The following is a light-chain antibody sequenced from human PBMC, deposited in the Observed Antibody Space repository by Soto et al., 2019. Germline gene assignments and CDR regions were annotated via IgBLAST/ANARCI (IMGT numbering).Light chain of an antibody. V-gene: IGKV3-20*01. J-gene: IGKJ1*01. CDR3: QQYGSPWT. Sequence: EFVLTQSPGTLSLSPGERATLSCRASQSVSGSYLAWYQQKPGQSPSLLIYGASSRATGIPDRFSSSGSGTDFTLTISRLEPEDFAVYFCQQYGSPWTFGQGTKVEIK. CDR1: QSVSGSY. CDR2: GAS.